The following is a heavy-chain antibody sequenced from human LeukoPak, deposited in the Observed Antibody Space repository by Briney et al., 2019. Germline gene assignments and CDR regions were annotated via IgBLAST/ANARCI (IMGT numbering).Heavy chain of an antibody. CDR3: ARWRGQQSEFGL. V-gene: IGHV3-7*01. D-gene: IGHD3-16*01. CDR1: GFTFSNYR. CDR2: INQDGSQT. J-gene: IGHJ4*02. Sequence: GALRLSCAASGFTFSNYRISWVRQPPGKGLDWVAHINQDGSQTSYVDSVKGRFTISRDNAKSALYLQMNSLRAEDTAVYYCARWRGQQSEFGLWGQGNLVSVPS.